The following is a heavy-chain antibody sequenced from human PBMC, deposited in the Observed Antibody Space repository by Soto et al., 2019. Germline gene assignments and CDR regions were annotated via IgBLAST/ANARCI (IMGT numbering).Heavy chain of an antibody. CDR1: GFTFSDAW. Sequence: GGSLRLSCAASGFTFSDAWINWVRQAPGKGLEWVGRIKSKIDGGTTDSAAPVKGRFAISRDDSRDMVYMEMYSLKTDDTAVYYCTTDSLFTGQLVRMDNWGHGTLVTVSS. D-gene: IGHD3-9*01. CDR2: IKSKIDGGTT. V-gene: IGHV3-15*07. J-gene: IGHJ4*01. CDR3: TTDSLFTGQLVRMDN.